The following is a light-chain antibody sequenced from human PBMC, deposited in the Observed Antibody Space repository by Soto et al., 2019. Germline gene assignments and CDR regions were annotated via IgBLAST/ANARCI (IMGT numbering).Light chain of an antibody. CDR2: GVS. Sequence: DIQMTQSPSYLSASVGDRVTITCRASQSIGHSLNWYQQIAGKAPKVLIYGVSNLESGVPSRFSGSGYGTDFTLTSISLQPEDFGTYYCQQTYIPPHTFGQGTQVEIK. V-gene: IGKV1-39*01. CDR3: QQTYIPPHT. J-gene: IGKJ1*01. CDR1: QSIGHS.